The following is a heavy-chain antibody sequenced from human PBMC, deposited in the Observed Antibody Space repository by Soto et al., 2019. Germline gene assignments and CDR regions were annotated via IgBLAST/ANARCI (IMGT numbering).Heavy chain of an antibody. CDR2: INTDGSGA. Sequence: EVQLVESGGDLVQPGGSLRLSCAASAFTFCDYWMHWVRQVPGKGLVWVSRINTDGSGASYADFVKGRFTISRDNAKNTVFLQMNSLSADDTAVYYCATLQLAGPDYWGQGTLVTVSS. D-gene: IGHD6-19*01. CDR3: ATLQLAGPDY. V-gene: IGHV3-74*01. J-gene: IGHJ4*02. CDR1: AFTFCDYW.